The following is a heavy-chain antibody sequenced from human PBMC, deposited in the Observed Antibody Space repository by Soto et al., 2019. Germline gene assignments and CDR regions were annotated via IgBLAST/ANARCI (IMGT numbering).Heavy chain of an antibody. J-gene: IGHJ4*02. CDR1: GFTFSYYP. Sequence: PGGSLRLSCAASGFTFSYYPLHWVRRAPGKGLEWVSSISGIRDYIRYADSVKGRFTISRDNAKNSLYLQMDRLRAEDTALYYCVREDGKVGTNSAFDYWGLGALVTVSS. CDR2: ISGIRDYI. D-gene: IGHD1-26*01. V-gene: IGHV3-21*01. CDR3: VREDGKVGTNSAFDY.